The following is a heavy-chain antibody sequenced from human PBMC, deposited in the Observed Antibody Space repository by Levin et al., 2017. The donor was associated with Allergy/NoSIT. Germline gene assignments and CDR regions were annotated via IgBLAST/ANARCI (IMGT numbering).Heavy chain of an antibody. D-gene: IGHD3-3*01. CDR3: ARDRSSVMHPYYDFWSGSSYYYYYYMDV. V-gene: IGHV1-3*01. Sequence: ASVKVSCKASGYTFTSYAMHWVRQAPGQRLEWMGWINAGNGNTKYSQKFQGRVTITRDTSASTAYMELSSLRSEDTAVYYCARDRSSVMHPYYDFWSGSSYYYYYYMDVWGKGTTVTVSS. J-gene: IGHJ6*03. CDR1: GYTFTSYA. CDR2: INAGNGNT.